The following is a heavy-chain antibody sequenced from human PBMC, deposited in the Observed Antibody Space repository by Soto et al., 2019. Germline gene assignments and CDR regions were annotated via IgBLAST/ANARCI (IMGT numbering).Heavy chain of an antibody. D-gene: IGHD5-12*01. J-gene: IGHJ4*02. CDR1: GASLSDNY. CDR3: ARVKATLYRHYYFDY. CDR2: INHSGNT. V-gene: IGHV4-34*01. Sequence: SETLSLTCAVYGASLSDNYCNWLRQPPGKGLEWIGEINHSGNTNYNPSLRSRVTISIDTSKNQLSLNLRSVSAADTAVYFCARVKATLYRHYYFDYWGQGTPVT.